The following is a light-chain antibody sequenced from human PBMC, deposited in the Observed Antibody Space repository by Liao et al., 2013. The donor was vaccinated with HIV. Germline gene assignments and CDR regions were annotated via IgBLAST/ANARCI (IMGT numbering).Light chain of an antibody. CDR1: NIGGKS. CDR2: YDA. CDR3: QAWDSSTAV. Sequence: SYELTQPPSVSVAPGKTATITCGGNNIGGKSVHWYQQKPGQAPVLVMYYDADRPSGIPERFSGSNSGNTATLTISGTQAMDEADYYCQAWDSSTAVFGTGTKVTVL. J-gene: IGLJ1*01. V-gene: IGLV3-21*01.